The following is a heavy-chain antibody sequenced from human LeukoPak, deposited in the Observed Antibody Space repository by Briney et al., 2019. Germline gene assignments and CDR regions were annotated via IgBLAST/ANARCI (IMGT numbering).Heavy chain of an antibody. CDR3: AKGIVLGVYFDY. CDR1: GFTFSSYG. CDR2: IRYDGSNK. Sequence: SGGSLRLSCAASGFTFSSYGMHWVRQAPGKGLAWVAFIRYDGSNKYYADSVKGRFTISRDNSKNTLYLQMNSLRAEDTAVYYCAKGIVLGVYFDYWGQGTLVTVSS. J-gene: IGHJ4*02. D-gene: IGHD3-10*01. V-gene: IGHV3-30*02.